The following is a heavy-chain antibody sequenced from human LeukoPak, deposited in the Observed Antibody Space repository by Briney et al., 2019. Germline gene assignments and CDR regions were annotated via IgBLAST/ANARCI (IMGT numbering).Heavy chain of an antibody. Sequence: GGSLRLSCAASGFTVSSSYMSWVRQAPGKGLEWVSVMYSGGATYYANSVKGRFTISRDYSKNTLNLQMNNLGTEDTAVYFCARSVHDTSGYAYWGQGTLVTVSS. D-gene: IGHD3-22*01. CDR3: ARSVHDTSGYAY. V-gene: IGHV3-66*02. J-gene: IGHJ4*02. CDR2: MYSGGAT. CDR1: GFTVSSSY.